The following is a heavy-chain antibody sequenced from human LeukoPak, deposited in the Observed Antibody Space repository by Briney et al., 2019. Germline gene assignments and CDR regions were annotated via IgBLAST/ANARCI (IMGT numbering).Heavy chain of an antibody. CDR2: ISAYNGNT. CDR1: GYTFTGYY. Sequence: GASVKVSCKTSGYTFTGYYMHWVRQAPGQGLEWMGWISAYNGNTNYAQKLQGRVTMTTDTSTSTAYMELRSLRSDDTAVYYCARDPSSGLHEHWGQGTLVTVSS. CDR3: ARDPSSGLHEH. D-gene: IGHD3-22*01. J-gene: IGHJ4*02. V-gene: IGHV1-18*04.